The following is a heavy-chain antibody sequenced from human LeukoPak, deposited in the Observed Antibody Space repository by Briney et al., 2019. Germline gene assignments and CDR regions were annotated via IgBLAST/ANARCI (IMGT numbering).Heavy chain of an antibody. D-gene: IGHD2-21*01. V-gene: IGHV3-23*01. CDR1: GFTFSDYY. J-gene: IGHJ4*02. CDR3: AKFLPTHIVVANYYFDY. Sequence: PGGSLRLSCAASGFTFSDYYMSWIRQAPGKGLEWASAISGSGGSTYYADSVKGRFTISRDNSKNTLYLQMNSLRAEDTAVYYCAKFLPTHIVVANYYFDYWGQGTLVTVSS. CDR2: ISGSGGST.